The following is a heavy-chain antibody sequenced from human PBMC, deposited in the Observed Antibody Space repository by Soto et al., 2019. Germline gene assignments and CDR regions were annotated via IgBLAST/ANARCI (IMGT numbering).Heavy chain of an antibody. V-gene: IGHV1-18*04. CDR2: SSGYNGDI. J-gene: IGHJ5*02. Sequence: GASVKVSCKSSGYTFTSYGITWVRQAPGQGLEWMGWSSGYNGDIKYAQKFQGRVTMTADTSTSTAYMELRSLRADDTAIYCCARDGHLSSARNWFEPWGQGTMVTVSS. D-gene: IGHD6-6*01. CDR1: GYTFTSYG. CDR3: ARDGHLSSARNWFEP.